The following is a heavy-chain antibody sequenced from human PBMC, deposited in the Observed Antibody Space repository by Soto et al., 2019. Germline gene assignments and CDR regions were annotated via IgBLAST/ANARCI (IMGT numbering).Heavy chain of an antibody. D-gene: IGHD6-6*01. V-gene: IGHV3-66*01. J-gene: IGHJ6*02. CDR3: ARASSLPQPLFYGMDV. Sequence: EVQLVESGGGLVQPGGSLRLSCAASGLTVSSNYMSWVRQAPGKGLERVSVMYSGGSTYYADSVKGRFIISRDNYKNALYLQMDSLRVEDTAVYYCARASSLPQPLFYGMDVWGQGTTVIVSS. CDR1: GLTVSSNY. CDR2: MYSGGST.